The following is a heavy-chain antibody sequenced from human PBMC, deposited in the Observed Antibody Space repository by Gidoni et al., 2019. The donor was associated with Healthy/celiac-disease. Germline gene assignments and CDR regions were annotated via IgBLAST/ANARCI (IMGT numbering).Heavy chain of an antibody. J-gene: IGHJ4*02. CDR3: TSSSFPLEGVTKVDY. D-gene: IGHD2-21*02. CDR2: IRSKANSYAT. Sequence: EVQLVESGGGLVQPGGSLKLSCAASGFTFSGSAMHWVRQASGKGLEWVGRIRSKANSYATAYAASVKGRFTISRDDSKNTAYLQMNSLKTEDTAVYYCTSSSFPLEGVTKVDYWGQGTLVTVSS. V-gene: IGHV3-73*02. CDR1: GFTFSGSA.